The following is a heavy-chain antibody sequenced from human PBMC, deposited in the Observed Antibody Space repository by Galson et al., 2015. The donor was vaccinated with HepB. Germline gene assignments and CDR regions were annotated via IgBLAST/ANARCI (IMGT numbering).Heavy chain of an antibody. Sequence: SLRLSCATSGFTFGDYGMGWFRQAPGKGLEWVGFIKSRVYGGTADYAASVKGRFTISRDDSKSIAYLQMDSLKTEDTAVYFCTRVLYLRGDNPFDCWGQGTLVTVSS. CDR1: GFTFGDYG. V-gene: IGHV3-49*03. CDR3: TRVLYLRGDNPFDC. D-gene: IGHD2-21*02. CDR2: IKSRVYGGTA. J-gene: IGHJ4*02.